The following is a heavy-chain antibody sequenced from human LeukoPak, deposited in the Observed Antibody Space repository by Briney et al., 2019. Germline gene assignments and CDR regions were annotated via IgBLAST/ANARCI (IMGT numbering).Heavy chain of an antibody. CDR3: ATDLFQFRNSIYGMDV. D-gene: IGHD2-21*01. J-gene: IGHJ6*02. Sequence: ASVKVSCKASGYTFTSYYMHWVRQAPGQGLEWMGIINPSGGSTSYAQKFQGRVTMTEDTSTDTAYMELSSLRSEDTAVYYCATDLFQFRNSIYGMDVWGQGTTVTVSS. V-gene: IGHV1-46*01. CDR2: INPSGGST. CDR1: GYTFTSYY.